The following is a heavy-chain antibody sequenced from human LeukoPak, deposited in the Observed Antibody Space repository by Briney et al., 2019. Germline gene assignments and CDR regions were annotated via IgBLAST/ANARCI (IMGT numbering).Heavy chain of an antibody. J-gene: IGHJ4*02. V-gene: IGHV3-21*04. CDR3: AKDRRVVVSSFDY. D-gene: IGHD3-22*01. CDR1: GFTFSSYS. Sequence: GGSLRLSCAASGFTFSSYSMNWVRQAPGKGLEWVSSISSSSSYIYYADSVKGRFTISRDNAKNSLYLQMNSLRAEDTAVYYCAKDRRVVVSSFDYWGQGTLVTVSS. CDR2: ISSSSSYI.